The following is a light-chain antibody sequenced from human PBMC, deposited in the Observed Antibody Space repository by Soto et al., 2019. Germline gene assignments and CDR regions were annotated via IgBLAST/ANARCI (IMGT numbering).Light chain of an antibody. J-gene: IGKJ2*01. CDR2: AAS. CDR3: QQYYSYPYT. CDR1: QGISSY. Sequence: AIRMTQSPSSFSASTGDRVTITCRASQGISSYLAWYQQKPGTAPKLLIYAASTMQSGVPLRFSGSGSGTDFTLTISCLQSEDFATYYCQQYYSYPYTFGQGTKLEIK. V-gene: IGKV1-8*01.